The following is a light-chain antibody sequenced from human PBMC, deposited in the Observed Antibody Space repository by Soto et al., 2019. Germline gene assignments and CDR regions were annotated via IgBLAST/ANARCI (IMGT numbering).Light chain of an antibody. J-gene: IGKJ4*01. V-gene: IGKV1-39*01. CDR3: QQSYSTPVT. CDR2: AAS. CDR1: QSISSY. Sequence: DIQMTQSPSSLVASVGDRVTITCRASQSISSYLNWYQQKPGKAPKLLIYAASSLQSGVPSRFSGSGSGTDFTLTISSLQPEDFATYYCQQSYSTPVTFGGGTKVDIK.